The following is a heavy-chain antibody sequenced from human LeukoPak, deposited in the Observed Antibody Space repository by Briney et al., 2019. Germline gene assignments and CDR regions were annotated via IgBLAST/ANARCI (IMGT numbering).Heavy chain of an antibody. V-gene: IGHV3-23*01. J-gene: IGHJ4*02. CDR2: ISGSGGST. D-gene: IGHD3-22*01. CDR1: GFTFSSYA. CDR3: AKANYYDSSGYTDY. Sequence: PGGSLRLSCAASGFTFSSYAMNWVRQAPGKGLEWVSGISGSGGSTYYADSVKGRFTSSRDNSKNTLYLQTNSLRAEDTAVYYCAKANYYDSSGYTDYWGQGTLVTVSS.